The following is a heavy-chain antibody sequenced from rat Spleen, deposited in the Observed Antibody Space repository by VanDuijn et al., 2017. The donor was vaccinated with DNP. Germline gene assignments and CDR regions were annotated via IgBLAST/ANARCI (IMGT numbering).Heavy chain of an antibody. Sequence: QVQLKESGPGLVQPSQTLSLTCTVSGFSLTSYDVSWVRQPPGKGLEWIAAISSGGTTYYNSALKSRLSISRDTSKSQVFLKMNSLQTEDTAIYFCTRMGWWGQGVMVTVSP. D-gene: IGHD1-7*01. J-gene: IGHJ2*01. V-gene: IGHV2S12*01. CDR1: GFSLTSYD. CDR3: TRMGW. CDR2: ISSGGTT.